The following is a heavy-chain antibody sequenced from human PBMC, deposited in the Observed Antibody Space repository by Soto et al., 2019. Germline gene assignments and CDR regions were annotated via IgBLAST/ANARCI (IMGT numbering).Heavy chain of an antibody. D-gene: IGHD2-2*01. J-gene: IGHJ6*02. V-gene: IGHV1-69*13. Sequence: SVKVSCKASGGTFSSYAISWVRQAPGQGLEWMGGIIPIFGTANYAQKFQGRVTITADESTSTAYMELSSLRSEDTAVHYCARVGCSSTSCSVWGQGTTVTVSS. CDR3: ARVGCSSTSCSV. CDR2: IIPIFGTA. CDR1: GGTFSSYA.